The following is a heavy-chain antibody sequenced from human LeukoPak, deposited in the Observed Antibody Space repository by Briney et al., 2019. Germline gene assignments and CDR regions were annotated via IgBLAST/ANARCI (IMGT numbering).Heavy chain of an antibody. J-gene: IGHJ6*03. D-gene: IGHD3-10*01. V-gene: IGHV4-61*02. Sequence: SQTLSLTCTVSGGSISSGSYYWSWIRQPAGKGLEWIGRIYTSGSTNYNPSLKSRVTISVDTSKNQFSLKLSSVTAADTAVYYCARDSGKEPVNGKWFGELLYGPLEYYYMDVWGKGTTVTISS. CDR1: GGSISSGSYY. CDR3: ARDSGKEPVNGKWFGELLYGPLEYYYMDV. CDR2: IYTSGST.